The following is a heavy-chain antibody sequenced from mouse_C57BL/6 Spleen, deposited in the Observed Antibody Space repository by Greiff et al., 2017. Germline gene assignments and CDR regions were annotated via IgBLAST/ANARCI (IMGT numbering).Heavy chain of an antibody. V-gene: IGHV5-12*01. Sequence: EVKVVESGGGLVQPGGSLKLSCAASGFTFSDYYMYWVRQTPEKRLEWVAYISNGGGSTYYPDTVKGRFTISRDNAKNTLYLQMGRLKSEDTAMYYCARQGRGDCGKDAMDYWGQGTSVTVSS. CDR3: ARQGRGDCGKDAMDY. D-gene: IGHD2-1*01. CDR1: GFTFSDYY. CDR2: ISNGGGST. J-gene: IGHJ4*01.